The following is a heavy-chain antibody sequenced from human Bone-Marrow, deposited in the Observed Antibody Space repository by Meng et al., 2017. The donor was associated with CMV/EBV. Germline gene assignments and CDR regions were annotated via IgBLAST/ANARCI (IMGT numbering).Heavy chain of an antibody. D-gene: IGHD3-10*02. Sequence: GESLKISCAASGFTVSSNYMGWVRQAPGKGLEWVSVIYSGGSTYYADSVKGRFTISRDNSKNTLYLQMNSLRAEDTAVYYCARDVSHYYYGMDVWGQRTTVTVSS. V-gene: IGHV3-66*02. CDR2: IYSGGST. CDR1: GFTVSSNY. J-gene: IGHJ6*02. CDR3: ARDVSHYYYGMDV.